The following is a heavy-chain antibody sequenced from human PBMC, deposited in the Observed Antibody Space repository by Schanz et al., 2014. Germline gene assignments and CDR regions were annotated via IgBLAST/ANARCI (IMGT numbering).Heavy chain of an antibody. CDR2: VSHDGFTK. Sequence: VQLVESGGDLVQPGGSLRLSCAASGFTFSGHGMHWVRQAPGKGLEWVSIVSHDGFTKHYADSVRGRFTLSRDNSKNTVYLQMNSLRAEDTALYFCATDYSGGGCHIWGQGTMVTVSS. J-gene: IGHJ3*02. D-gene: IGHD6-19*01. CDR3: ATDYSGGGCHI. V-gene: IGHV3-30*03. CDR1: GFTFSGHG.